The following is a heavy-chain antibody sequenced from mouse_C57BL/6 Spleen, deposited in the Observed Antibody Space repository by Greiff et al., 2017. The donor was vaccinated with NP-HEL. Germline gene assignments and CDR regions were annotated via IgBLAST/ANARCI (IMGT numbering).Heavy chain of an antibody. CDR1: GYAFSSSW. D-gene: IGHD1-1*01. J-gene: IGHJ4*01. Sequence: QVQLQQSGPELVKPGASVKISCKASGYAFSSSWMNWVKQRPGKGLEWIGRIYPGDGDTNYNGKFKGKATLTADKSSSTAYMQLSSLTSEDSAVYFCARLLRSYYAMDYWGQGTSVTVSS. CDR2: IYPGDGDT. V-gene: IGHV1-82*01. CDR3: ARLLRSYYAMDY.